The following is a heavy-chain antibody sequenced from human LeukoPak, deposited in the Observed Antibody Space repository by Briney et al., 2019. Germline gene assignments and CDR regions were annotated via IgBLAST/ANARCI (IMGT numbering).Heavy chain of an antibody. D-gene: IGHD6-13*01. CDR1: GLSFSDYY. Sequence: PGGSLRRSCAASGLSFSDYYMSWIRQAPGEGLEWISYISTSSSYTNSADSVKGRFTISRDNAKNSLYLQVNSLRLEDTAMYYCARGGSSLDYWGQGILVTVSS. V-gene: IGHV3-11*05. CDR3: ARGGSSLDY. J-gene: IGHJ4*02. CDR2: ISTSSSYT.